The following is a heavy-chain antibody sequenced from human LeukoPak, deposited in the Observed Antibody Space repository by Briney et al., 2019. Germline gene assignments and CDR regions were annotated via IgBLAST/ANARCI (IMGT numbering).Heavy chain of an antibody. CDR1: GYSFNSYS. V-gene: IGHV5-51*01. D-gene: IGHD1-1*01. CDR3: ARKLERDY. J-gene: IGHJ4*02. Sequence: GESLQISCNGPGYSFNSYSTGWARPMPGKGLEWMGIIYPGDSDTRYSPSFQCQVTISTTKSICTAYLQWSSLRASDTAMYDCARKLERDYWGQGTLVTVSS. CDR2: IYPGDSDT.